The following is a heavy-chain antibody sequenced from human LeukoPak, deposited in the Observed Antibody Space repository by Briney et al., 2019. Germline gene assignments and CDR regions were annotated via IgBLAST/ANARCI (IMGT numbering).Heavy chain of an antibody. CDR1: RFTFSSYS. J-gene: IGHJ4*02. CDR3: ATGLRYNWNFDY. D-gene: IGHD1-20*01. V-gene: IGHV3-21*01. Sequence: GGSLTLSCAASRFTFSSYSMNWVRQAPGKGLAWVSSISSSSSYIYCADSVKGRFTISRDNAKNSLYLQMNSLRAEDTAVYYCATGLRYNWNFDYWGQGTLVTVSS. CDR2: ISSSSSYI.